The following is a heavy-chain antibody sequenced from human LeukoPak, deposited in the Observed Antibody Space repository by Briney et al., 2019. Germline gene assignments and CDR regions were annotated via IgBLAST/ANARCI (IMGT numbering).Heavy chain of an antibody. D-gene: IGHD3-22*01. CDR2: ISAFNGNT. J-gene: IGHJ5*02. V-gene: IGHV1-18*01. Sequence: ASVKASCKASGYTFTSYGISWVRQAPGQGLEWMGWISAFNGNTNYAQKLQGRVTMTTDTSTSTAYMELRSLRSDDTAVFYCARDYYDSSGYYSKYNWFDPWGQGTLVTVSS. CDR1: GYTFTSYG. CDR3: ARDYYDSSGYYSKYNWFDP.